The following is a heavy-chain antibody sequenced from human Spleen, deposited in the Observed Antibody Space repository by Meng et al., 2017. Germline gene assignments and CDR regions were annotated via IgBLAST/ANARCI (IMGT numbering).Heavy chain of an antibody. V-gene: IGHV3-21*01. Sequence: GESLKISCAASGFTFSSYAMSWVRQAPGKGLEWVSSIDTSTTYIYYADSVKGRFTISRDNAKNSLYLQMNSLRVEDTAVYYCARVYWALDVWGQGTTVTVSS. CDR2: IDTSTTYI. CDR3: ARVYWALDV. J-gene: IGHJ6*02. CDR1: GFTFSSYA. D-gene: IGHD2-15*01.